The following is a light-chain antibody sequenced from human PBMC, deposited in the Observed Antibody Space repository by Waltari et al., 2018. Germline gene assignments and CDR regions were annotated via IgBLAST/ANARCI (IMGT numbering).Light chain of an antibody. J-gene: IGKJ1*01. Sequence: EIVMTRSPATLSVSPGERATLSCRASQSVSSNLAWYQQKPGQAPRLLIYGASTRATGIPARFSGSGSGTEFTLTISGLQPDDFATYYCQQYHTFSTFGQGTKVDIK. CDR2: GAS. CDR1: QSVSSN. CDR3: QQYHTFST. V-gene: IGKV3-15*01.